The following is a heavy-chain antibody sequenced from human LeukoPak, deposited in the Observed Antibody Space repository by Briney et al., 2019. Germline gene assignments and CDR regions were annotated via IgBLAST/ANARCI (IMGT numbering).Heavy chain of an antibody. Sequence: PGGSLRLSCVASGFTFSHYWFSWVRQAPGKGLEWVANIKYDGSEKYYVDSVKGRFTISRDNAKNSLYLQMNSLRGDDTAVYYCATKRGDDWGQGTLVTVSS. D-gene: IGHD1-1*01. CDR3: ATKRGDD. CDR1: GFTFSHYW. CDR2: IKYDGSEK. V-gene: IGHV3-7*05. J-gene: IGHJ4*02.